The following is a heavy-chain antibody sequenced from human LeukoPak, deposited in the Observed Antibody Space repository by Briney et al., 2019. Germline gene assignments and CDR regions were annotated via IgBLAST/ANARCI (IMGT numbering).Heavy chain of an antibody. Sequence: KPSETLSPTCTVSGGSISSGGYYWSWIRQHPGKGLEWIGYIYYSGSTYYHPSLKSRVTISVDTSKTQFSLKLSSVTAADTAVYYCARGTGTTPNAFDIWGQGTMVTVSS. D-gene: IGHD1-7*01. CDR2: IYYSGST. J-gene: IGHJ3*02. CDR3: ARGTGTTPNAFDI. V-gene: IGHV4-31*03. CDR1: GGSISSGGYY.